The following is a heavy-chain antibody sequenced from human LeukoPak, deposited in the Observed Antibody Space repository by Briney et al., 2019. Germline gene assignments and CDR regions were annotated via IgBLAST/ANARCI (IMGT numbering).Heavy chain of an antibody. D-gene: IGHD1-26*01. CDR3: ARDNLGELPDS. V-gene: IGHV4-59*01. J-gene: IGHJ5*01. CDR1: GGSISSYY. CDR2: IYYSGST. Sequence: SETLSLTCTVAGGSISSYYSSWIRQPPGKGLEWIGYIYYSGSTNYIPSLKSRVTISVDTSKNQFSLKLSSVTAADTAVYYCARDNLGELPDSWGQGTLVTVSS.